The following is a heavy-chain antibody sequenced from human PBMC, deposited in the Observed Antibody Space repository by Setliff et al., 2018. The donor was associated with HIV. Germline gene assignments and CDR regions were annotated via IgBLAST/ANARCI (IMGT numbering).Heavy chain of an antibody. CDR3: ASRGIVVVTMSMPDEFFVH. CDR2: IYYSGAT. CDR1: GGSINSDNY. J-gene: IGHJ1*01. Sequence: SETLSLTCSVSGGSINSDNYWGWIRKAPGKGLEWIGSIYYSGATYYNPSLRGRVTISVDRSRNQFSLTLTSVTAADTATYYCASRGIVVVTMSMPDEFFVHWGHGTLVTVSS. V-gene: IGHV4-39*01. D-gene: IGHD2-21*02.